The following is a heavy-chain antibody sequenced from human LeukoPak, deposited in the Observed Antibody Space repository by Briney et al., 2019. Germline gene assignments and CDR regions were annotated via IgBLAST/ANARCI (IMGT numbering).Heavy chain of an antibody. CDR2: ISSSSSYI. Sequence: GGSLRLSCAASGFTFSSYAMNWVRQAPGKGLEWVSSISSSSSYIYYADSVKGRFTISRDNAKNSLYLQMNSLRAEDTAVYYCARDFSDTAMVSWGQGTLVTVSS. V-gene: IGHV3-21*01. CDR1: GFTFSSYA. J-gene: IGHJ4*02. D-gene: IGHD5-18*01. CDR3: ARDFSDTAMVS.